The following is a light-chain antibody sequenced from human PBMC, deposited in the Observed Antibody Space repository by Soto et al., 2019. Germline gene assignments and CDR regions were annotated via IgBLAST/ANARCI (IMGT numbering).Light chain of an antibody. V-gene: IGKV3-20*01. CDR3: QQYADSPIT. CDR1: QSVTSNY. CDR2: DAS. Sequence: EIVLTQSPGTLSLSPGERATLSCRASQSVTSNYLAWYQQKPGQAPRLLIYDASNRATGTPDRFLGRVSGTDFTLTISRLEPEDFAVYYCQQYADSPITFGQGTRLEIK. J-gene: IGKJ5*01.